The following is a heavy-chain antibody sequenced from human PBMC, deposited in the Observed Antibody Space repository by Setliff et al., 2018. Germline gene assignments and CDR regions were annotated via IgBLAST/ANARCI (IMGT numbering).Heavy chain of an antibody. CDR1: GGSINSYY. J-gene: IGHJ4*02. CDR2: IYYSGNSNYDT. V-gene: IGHV4-59*01. Sequence: SETLSLTCIVSGGSINSYYWNWIRQPPGKGLEWTGYIYYSGNSNYDTNYNPSLKSRVXXXSDXXXXXXXXXXXXXXXXXXXXXXCASERESASRQTYFDSWGQGTLVTVS. D-gene: IGHD2-15*01. CDR3: ASERESASRQTYFDS.